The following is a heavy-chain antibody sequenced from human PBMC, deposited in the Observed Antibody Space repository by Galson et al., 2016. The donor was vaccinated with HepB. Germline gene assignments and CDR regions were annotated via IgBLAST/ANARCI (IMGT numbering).Heavy chain of an antibody. V-gene: IGHV4-39*07. D-gene: IGHD5-18*01. J-gene: IGHJ5*02. CDR3: ARDACPHSYGTGWFDP. CDR1: GDSISSSISA. Sequence: SETLSLTCTVSGDSISSSISAWGWIRQTPGKGLEWIGSVYRSGSAYYNPSLRSRVTMSVDLTKNQFSLNLSSVTAADTAVYCCARDACPHSYGTGWFDPWGQGTLVTVSS. CDR2: VYRSGSA.